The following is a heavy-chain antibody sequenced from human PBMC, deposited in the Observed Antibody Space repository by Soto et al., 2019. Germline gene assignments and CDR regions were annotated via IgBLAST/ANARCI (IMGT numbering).Heavy chain of an antibody. V-gene: IGHV1-69*02. CDR2: IIPILGIA. Sequence: QVQLVQSGAEVKKPGSSVKVSCKASGGTFSSYTISWVRQAPGQGLEWMGRIIPILGIANYAQKFQGRVTLTEDKSTSTAYMELRSLRSEDAAVYYWATGITGTTGFDYWGQGTLVTVSS. J-gene: IGHJ4*02. CDR3: ATGITGTTGFDY. D-gene: IGHD1-7*01. CDR1: GGTFSSYT.